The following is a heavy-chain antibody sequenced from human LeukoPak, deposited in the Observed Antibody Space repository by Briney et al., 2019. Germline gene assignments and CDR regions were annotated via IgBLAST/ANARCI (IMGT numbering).Heavy chain of an antibody. J-gene: IGHJ6*02. D-gene: IGHD3-10*01. Sequence: GASVKVSCKASGGTFSSYAISWVRQAPGQGLEWMGGLIPIFGTANYAQKFQGRVTITADESTSTAYMELSSLRSEDTAVYYCARAPGPGRDYYGMDVWGQGTTVTVSS. CDR2: LIPIFGTA. CDR1: GGTFSSYA. CDR3: ARAPGPGRDYYGMDV. V-gene: IGHV1-69*13.